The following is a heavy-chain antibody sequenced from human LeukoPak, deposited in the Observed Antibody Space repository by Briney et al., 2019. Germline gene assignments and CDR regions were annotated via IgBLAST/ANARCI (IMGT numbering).Heavy chain of an antibody. Sequence: SETLSLTCTVSGGSISSYYWSWIRQPAGKGLEWIGRIYTSGSTNYNPSLKSRVTISVDTSKNQFSLKLSSVTAADTAVYYCARGRNYDILTGYYSLYAFDIWGQGTMVTVSS. CDR3: ARGRNYDILTGYYSLYAFDI. V-gene: IGHV4-4*07. J-gene: IGHJ3*02. CDR1: GGSISSYY. CDR2: IYTSGST. D-gene: IGHD3-9*01.